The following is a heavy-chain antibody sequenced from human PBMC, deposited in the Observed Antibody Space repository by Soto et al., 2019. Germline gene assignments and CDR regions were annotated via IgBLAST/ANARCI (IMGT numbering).Heavy chain of an antibody. V-gene: IGHV1-69*12. CDR1: GGTFGNSA. J-gene: IGHJ6*02. CDR3: ALDKDPQQLRLNYYSGIDV. D-gene: IGHD3-16*01. Sequence: QVQLVQSGAEVKKPGSSVTVSCKASGGTFGNSAISWVRQAPGQGLEWMGGIIPIFPTPDYAQKYQGRVTITADESASTAYMALTSPVSADPAVYYSALDKDPQQLRLNYYSGIDVWGQGTTVTVSS. CDR2: IIPIFPTP.